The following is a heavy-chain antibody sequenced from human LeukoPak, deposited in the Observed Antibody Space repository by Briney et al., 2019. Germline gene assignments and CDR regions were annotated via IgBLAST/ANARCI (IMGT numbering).Heavy chain of an antibody. J-gene: IGHJ4*02. CDR1: GFTFSSYA. CDR3: AKDSLYGDYVSFDY. Sequence: GASLRLSCAASGFTFSSYAMSWVRQAPGKGLEWVPAISGSGGGTYYADSVKGRFTISRDNSKNALYLQMNSLRAEDTAVYYCAKDSLYGDYVSFDYWGQGTLVTVSS. V-gene: IGHV3-23*01. CDR2: ISGSGGGT. D-gene: IGHD4-17*01.